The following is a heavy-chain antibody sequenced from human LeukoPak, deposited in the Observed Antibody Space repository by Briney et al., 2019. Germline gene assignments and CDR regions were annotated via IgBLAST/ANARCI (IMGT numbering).Heavy chain of an antibody. CDR1: GGSISNYY. CDR3: ARAPLGLYYYYMDV. J-gene: IGHJ6*03. V-gene: IGHV4-59*08. D-gene: IGHD7-27*01. Sequence: SETLSLTCTVSGGSISNYYWNWLRQSPGKALEWIGHISYTGSAIYNPSLKSRVTISVDTSKNQLSLKLTSVTAADTAVYYCARAPLGLYYYYMDVWGKGTTVTVSS. CDR2: ISYTGSA.